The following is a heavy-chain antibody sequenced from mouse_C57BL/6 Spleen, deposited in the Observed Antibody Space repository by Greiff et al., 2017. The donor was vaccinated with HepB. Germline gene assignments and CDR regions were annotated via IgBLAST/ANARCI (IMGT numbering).Heavy chain of an antibody. D-gene: IGHD1-1*01. Sequence: EVQLVESGGGLVKPGGSLKLSCAASGFTFSSYAMSWVRQTPEKRLEWVATISDGGSYTYYPDNVKGRFTISRDNAKNNLYLQMSHLKSEDTAMYYCARDQKYYDGAMDYWGQGTSVTVSS. CDR1: GFTFSSYA. CDR2: ISDGGSYT. J-gene: IGHJ4*01. V-gene: IGHV5-4*01. CDR3: ARDQKYYDGAMDY.